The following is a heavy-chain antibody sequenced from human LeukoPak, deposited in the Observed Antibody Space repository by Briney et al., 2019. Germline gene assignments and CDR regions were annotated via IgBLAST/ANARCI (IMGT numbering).Heavy chain of an antibody. Sequence: ASVTLSRKTSAYSFTGYFFHWIRQAPGQGLEWMGWINANSGDTNYAQQFQGRLTMTRDRSISTVYMELSRLRTDDTAVYYCARDFSWGVDSWGQGTLVTVSS. D-gene: IGHD3-10*01. V-gene: IGHV1-2*02. CDR1: AYSFTGYF. J-gene: IGHJ4*02. CDR2: INANSGDT. CDR3: ARDFSWGVDS.